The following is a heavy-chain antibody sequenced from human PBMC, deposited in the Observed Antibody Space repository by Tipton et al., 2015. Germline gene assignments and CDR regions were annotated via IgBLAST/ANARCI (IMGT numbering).Heavy chain of an antibody. CDR3: ARARGRHGGLFDS. CDR2: IYHSGRT. CDR1: GGSIRTYY. V-gene: IGHV4-59*01. D-gene: IGHD4-23*01. J-gene: IGHJ4*02. Sequence: TLSLTCAVSGGSIRTYYWVWIRQPPGRGLESIGYIYHSGRTNYNPSLKSRVTISVDTSKTQFSLKMSSVTASDTAVYYCARARGRHGGLFDSWGQGTLVTVSS.